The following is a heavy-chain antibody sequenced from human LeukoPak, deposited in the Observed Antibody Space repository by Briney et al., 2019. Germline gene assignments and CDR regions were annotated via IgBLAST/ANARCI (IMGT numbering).Heavy chain of an antibody. CDR2: IIPIFGTA. CDR3: AREGQTATYPY. Sequence: GASVKVSCKASGGTFISYAISWVRQAPGQGLEWMGRIIPIFGTANYAQKFQGRVTITTDESTSTAYMELSGLRSEDTAVYYCAREGQTATYPYWGQGTLVTVSS. V-gene: IGHV1-69*05. D-gene: IGHD2-21*02. CDR1: GGTFISYA. J-gene: IGHJ4*02.